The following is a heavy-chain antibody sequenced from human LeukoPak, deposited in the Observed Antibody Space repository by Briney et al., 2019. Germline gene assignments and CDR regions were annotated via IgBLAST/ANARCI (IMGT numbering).Heavy chain of an antibody. D-gene: IGHD6-25*01. Sequence: GGSLRLSCAASGFTFSSYEMNWVRQAPGKGLEWVSYISSSGLTIYYADSVKGRFTISRDNAKNTLYLQMNNLRAEDSAVYYCAKDLSGYGPYWYFDLWGRGTLVTVSS. CDR2: ISSSGLTI. CDR1: GFTFSSYE. V-gene: IGHV3-48*03. J-gene: IGHJ2*01. CDR3: AKDLSGYGPYWYFDL.